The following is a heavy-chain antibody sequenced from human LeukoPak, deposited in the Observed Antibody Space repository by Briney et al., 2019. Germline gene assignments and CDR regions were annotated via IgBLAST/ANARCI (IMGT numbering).Heavy chain of an antibody. CDR1: GGTFSSYA. V-gene: IGHV1-69*13. Sequence: SVKVSCKASGGTFSSYAISWVRQAPGQGLEWMGGIIPNFGTANYAQKFQGRVTITADESTSTAYMELSSLRSEDTAVYYCARSGRIAPYYYYGMDVWGQGTTVTVSS. D-gene: IGHD6-13*01. CDR3: ARSGRIAPYYYYGMDV. CDR2: IIPNFGTA. J-gene: IGHJ6*02.